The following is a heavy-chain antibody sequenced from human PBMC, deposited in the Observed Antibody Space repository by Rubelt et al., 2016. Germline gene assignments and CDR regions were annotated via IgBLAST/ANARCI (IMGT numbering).Heavy chain of an antibody. CDR2: IFFSGAT. Sequence: QVQLQESGPGLVKPSQTLSLTCTVSGDSVSSGGYYWSWIRQHPEKGLEWIGYIFFSGATCYNPSLKSRISISVDMSKNQFSRRLSSVTAADTAVYYCARYHEPYDRSEFWGAFDPWGQGTLVTVSS. V-gene: IGHV4-31*03. CDR3: ARYHEPYDRSEFWGAFDP. D-gene: IGHD3-22*01. CDR1: GDSVSSGGYY. J-gene: IGHJ5*02.